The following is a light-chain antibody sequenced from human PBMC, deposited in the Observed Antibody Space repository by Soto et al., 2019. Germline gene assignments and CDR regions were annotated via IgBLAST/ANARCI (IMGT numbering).Light chain of an antibody. CDR2: NVY. CDR1: SSDIGIYNF. V-gene: IGLV2-14*03. J-gene: IGLJ1*01. CDR3: NSYTSASTYV. Sequence: QSALTQPASVSGSPGQSITIFCTGTSSDIGIYNFVSWYQQHPGKAPKLMIYNVYSRPTGVSSRFSGSKSGNTASLTISWLQAEDEADYYCNSYTSASTYVFGTGTKLTVL.